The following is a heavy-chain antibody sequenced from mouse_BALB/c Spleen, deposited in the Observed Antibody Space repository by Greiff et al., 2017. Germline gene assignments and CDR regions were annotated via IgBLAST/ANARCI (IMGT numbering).Heavy chain of an antibody. J-gene: IGHJ4*01. CDR3: ARDFTTATPYAMDY. CDR2: ISDGGSYT. V-gene: IGHV5-4*02. Sequence: DVKLVESGGGLVKPGGSLKLSCAASGFTFSDYYMYWVRQTPEKRLEWVATISDGGSYTYYPDSVKGRFTISRDNAKNNLYLQMSSLKSEDTAMYYCARDFTTATPYAMDYWGQGTSVTVSS. D-gene: IGHD1-2*01. CDR1: GFTFSDYY.